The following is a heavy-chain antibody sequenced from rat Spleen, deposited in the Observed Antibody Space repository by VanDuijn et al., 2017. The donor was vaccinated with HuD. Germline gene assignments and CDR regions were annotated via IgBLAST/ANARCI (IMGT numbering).Heavy chain of an antibody. CDR1: GHSISSSYR. V-gene: IGHV3-3*01. J-gene: IGHJ2*01. CDR3: ARPSARYASGYSYYFEY. Sequence: EVQLQESGPGLVKPSQSLSVICSVTGHSISSSYRWNWIRKFPGSKLEWMGYINSAGSTNYNPSLKSRISITRDTSKNQFFLQVNSVTTEDTATYYCARPSARYASGYSYYFEYWGQGVMVTVSS. D-gene: IGHD4-3*01. CDR2: INSAGST.